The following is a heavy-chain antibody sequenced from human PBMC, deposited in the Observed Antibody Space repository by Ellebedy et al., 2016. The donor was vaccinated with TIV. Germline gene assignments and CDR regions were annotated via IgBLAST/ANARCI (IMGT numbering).Heavy chain of an antibody. Sequence: SETLSLTXAVYGGSSSGYYWSWIRQPPGKGLEWIGEINHSGSTNYNPSLKSRVTISVDTSKNQFSLKLSSVTAADTAVYYCARGGYQLLAYYYYGMDVWGQGTTVTVSS. J-gene: IGHJ6*02. CDR1: GGSSSGYY. CDR3: ARGGYQLLAYYYYGMDV. V-gene: IGHV4-34*01. CDR2: INHSGST. D-gene: IGHD2-2*01.